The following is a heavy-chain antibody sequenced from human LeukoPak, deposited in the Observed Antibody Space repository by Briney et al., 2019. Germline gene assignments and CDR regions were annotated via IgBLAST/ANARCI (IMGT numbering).Heavy chain of an antibody. CDR2: ISGSGGST. V-gene: IGHV3-23*01. J-gene: IGHJ5*02. Sequence: TGGSLRLSCAASGFTFSSYAMSWVRQAPGKGLEWVSAISGSGGSTYYADSVKGRFTISRDNSKNTLYLQMNSLRAEDTAVYYCARDAGSWYGDRYNWFDPWGQGTLVTVSS. CDR1: GFTFSSYA. D-gene: IGHD6-13*01. CDR3: ARDAGSWYGDRYNWFDP.